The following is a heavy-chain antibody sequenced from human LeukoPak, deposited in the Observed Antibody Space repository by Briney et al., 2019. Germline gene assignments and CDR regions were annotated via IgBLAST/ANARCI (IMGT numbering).Heavy chain of an antibody. D-gene: IGHD4-11*01. Sequence: GESLQISCKGSGYSFTSYWIGWVRPLPGRGLEWMGIIYPGDSDTRYSPSFQGQVTISADKSISTAYLQWSSLKASDTAMYYCARKGVDYSLDYWGQGTLVTVSS. CDR2: IYPGDSDT. J-gene: IGHJ4*02. V-gene: IGHV5-51*01. CDR1: GYSFTSYW. CDR3: ARKGVDYSLDY.